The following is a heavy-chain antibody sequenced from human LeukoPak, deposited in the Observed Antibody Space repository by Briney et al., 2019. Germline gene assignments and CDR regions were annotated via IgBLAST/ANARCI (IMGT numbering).Heavy chain of an antibody. J-gene: IGHJ3*02. Sequence: SETLPLTCAVYGGSFSGYYWSWIRQPPGKGLEWIGEINHSGSTNYNPSLKSRVTISVDTSKNQFSLKLSSVTAADTAVYYCAREGYYDFWSGYQDAFDIWGQGTMVTVSS. CDR1: GGSFSGYY. CDR3: AREGYYDFWSGYQDAFDI. CDR2: INHSGST. V-gene: IGHV4-34*01. D-gene: IGHD3-3*01.